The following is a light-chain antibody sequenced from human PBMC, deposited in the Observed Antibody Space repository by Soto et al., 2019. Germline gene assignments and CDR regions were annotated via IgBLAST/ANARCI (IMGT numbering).Light chain of an antibody. CDR2: LGS. CDR3: NQALQTPFT. J-gene: IGKJ4*01. Sequence: DIVMTQSPLSLPVTPGEPASISCRSSQSLLHSSGRYYLDWYLQKPGQSPQLLIYLGSHRASGVPDRFSGSGSGTDFTLTISRVAAEDVGIYYCNQALQTPFTFGGGTRVEIK. V-gene: IGKV2-28*01. CDR1: QSLLHSSGRYY.